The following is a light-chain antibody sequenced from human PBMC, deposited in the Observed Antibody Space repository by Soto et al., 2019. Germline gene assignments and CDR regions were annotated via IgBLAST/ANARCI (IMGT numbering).Light chain of an antibody. V-gene: IGKV1-5*03. J-gene: IGKJ1*01. CDR2: KAS. CDR1: QSVSSW. CDR3: QQYNSYSWT. Sequence: DILMTQSPSTLSSSLGDRVSITCRASQSVSSWLAWYQQKPGKAPKLLIYKASSLDSGVPSRFSGSGSGTEFTLTISSLQPDDFATYYCQQYNSYSWTFGQGTKVDIK.